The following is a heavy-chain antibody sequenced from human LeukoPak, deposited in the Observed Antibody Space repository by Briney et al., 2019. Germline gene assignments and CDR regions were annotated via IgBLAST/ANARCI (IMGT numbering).Heavy chain of an antibody. CDR1: GFTFSSHG. V-gene: IGHV3-23*01. CDR2: IIPSGHTT. J-gene: IGHJ4*02. Sequence: LGGSLRLSCVASGFTFSSHGMNWVRQAPGKGLEWVSGIIPSGHTTYYADSVRGRFTISRDNSRNTVYLQMNSLRAKETAVYYCAKDDRWLQFCCWGQGTLVTVSA. D-gene: IGHD5-24*01. CDR3: AKDDRWLQFCC.